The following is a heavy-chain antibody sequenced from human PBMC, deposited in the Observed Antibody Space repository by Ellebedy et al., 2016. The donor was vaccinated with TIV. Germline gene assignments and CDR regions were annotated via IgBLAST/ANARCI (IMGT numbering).Heavy chain of an antibody. Sequence: MPSQTLSLTCAVSGGSMRSSHWWSWVRQSPEKGLEWIGEIYHSANTNYNPSLKSRVTISVDTSKNWFSLKLNSMTAAGTALYFCARAVGVGSSPHNYFGLDVWGQGTMVTVSS. CDR1: GGSMRSSHW. CDR3: ARAVGVGSSPHNYFGLDV. J-gene: IGHJ6*02. V-gene: IGHV4-4*02. D-gene: IGHD1-26*01. CDR2: IYHSANT.